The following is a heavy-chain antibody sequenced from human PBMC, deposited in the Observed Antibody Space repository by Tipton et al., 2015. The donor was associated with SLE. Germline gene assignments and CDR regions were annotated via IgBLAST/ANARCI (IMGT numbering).Heavy chain of an antibody. CDR2: IYHSGST. CDR3: ARDRLRYSSYFDY. D-gene: IGHD6-19*01. Sequence: WLHQPPGKGLEWIGYIYHSGSTYYNPSLKSRVTVSVDTSKNQFSLKLSSVTAADTAVYYCARDRLRYSSYFDYWGRGTLVTVSS. J-gene: IGHJ4*02. V-gene: IGHV4-30-2*04.